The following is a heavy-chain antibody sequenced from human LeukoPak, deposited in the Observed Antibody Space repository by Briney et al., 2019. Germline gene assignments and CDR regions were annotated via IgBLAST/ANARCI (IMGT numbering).Heavy chain of an antibody. Sequence: SVKVSCKASGGTFSSYAISWVRQAPGQGLEWMGRIIPIFGTANYAQKFQGRVTITADKSTSTAYMELSSLRSEDTAVYYCARERRSGSYYSLADYWGQGTLVTVYS. CDR2: IIPIFGTA. CDR3: ARERRSGSYYSLADY. J-gene: IGHJ4*02. D-gene: IGHD1-26*01. CDR1: GGTFSSYA. V-gene: IGHV1-69*06.